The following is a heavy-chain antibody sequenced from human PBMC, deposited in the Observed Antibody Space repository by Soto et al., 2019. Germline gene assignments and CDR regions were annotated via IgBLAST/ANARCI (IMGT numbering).Heavy chain of an antibody. D-gene: IGHD3-3*01. V-gene: IGHV1-46*03. CDR2: INPSGGST. J-gene: IGHJ6*03. CDR3: ARGGGITIFGVVPHRAFYYYMDV. CDR1: GYTFTSYY. Sequence: ASVKVSCKASGYTFTSYYMHWVRQAPGQGLEWMGIINPSGGSTSYAQKFQGRVTMTRDTSTSTVYMELSSLRSEDTAVYYCARGGGITIFGVVPHRAFYYYMDVWGKGTTVTVSS.